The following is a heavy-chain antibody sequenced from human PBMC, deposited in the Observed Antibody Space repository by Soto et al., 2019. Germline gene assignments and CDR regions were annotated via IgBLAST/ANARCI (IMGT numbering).Heavy chain of an antibody. J-gene: IGHJ5*02. CDR3: ARAKKDYYDSSGYYNWFDP. Sequence: SVKFSCKASGGTFSSYAISWVRQAPGQGLEWMGGIIPIFGTANYAQKFQGRVTITADESTSTAYMELSSLRSEDTAVYYCARAKKDYYDSSGYYNWFDPWGQGTLVTVSS. V-gene: IGHV1-69*01. D-gene: IGHD3-22*01. CDR1: GGTFSSYA. CDR2: IIPIFGTA.